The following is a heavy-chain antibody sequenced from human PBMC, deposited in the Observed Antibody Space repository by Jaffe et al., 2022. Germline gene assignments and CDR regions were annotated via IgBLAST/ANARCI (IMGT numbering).Heavy chain of an antibody. D-gene: IGHD2-2*01. J-gene: IGHJ5*02. CDR2: IKSKTDGGTT. V-gene: IGHV3-15*01. Sequence: EVQLVESGGGLVKPGGSLRLSCAASGFTFSNAWMSWVRQAPGKGLEWVGRIKSKTDGGTTDYAAPVKGRFTISRDDSKNTLYLQMNSLKTEDTAVYYCTTEASSTSWGYNWFDPWGQGTLVTVSS. CDR3: TTEASSTSWGYNWFDP. CDR1: GFTFSNAW.